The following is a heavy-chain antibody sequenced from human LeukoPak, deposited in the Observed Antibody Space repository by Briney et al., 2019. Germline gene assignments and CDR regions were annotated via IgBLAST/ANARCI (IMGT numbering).Heavy chain of an antibody. J-gene: IGHJ3*02. CDR1: GFTFSSYG. CDR3: AKRWKLPDDAFDI. V-gene: IGHV3-30*18. D-gene: IGHD1-26*01. CDR2: ISYDGSNK. Sequence: GGSLRLSCAASGFTFSSYGMHWVRQAPGKGLEWVAVISYDGSNKYYADSVKGRFTISRDNSKNTLYLQMNSLRAEDTAVYYCAKRWKLPDDAFDIWGQGTMVTVSS.